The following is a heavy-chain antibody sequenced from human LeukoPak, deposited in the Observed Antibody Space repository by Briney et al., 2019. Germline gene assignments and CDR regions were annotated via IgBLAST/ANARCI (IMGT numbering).Heavy chain of an antibody. D-gene: IGHD4-11*01. J-gene: IGHJ6*03. V-gene: IGHV4-39*07. CDR3: ARAGSNYGRLDYYYYMDV. CDR1: GGSISSSSYY. CDR2: IYYSGNT. Sequence: SETLSLTCTVSGGSISSSSYYWGWIRQPPGKGLEWIGSIYYSGNTYYNPSLKSRVTISVDTSKNQFSLKLSSVTAADTAVYYCARAGSNYGRLDYYYYMDVWGKGTTVTVSS.